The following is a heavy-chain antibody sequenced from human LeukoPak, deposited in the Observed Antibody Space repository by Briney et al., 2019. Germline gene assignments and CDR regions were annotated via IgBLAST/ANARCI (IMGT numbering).Heavy chain of an antibody. V-gene: IGHV4-38-2*01. CDR2: IYHSGST. D-gene: IGHD3-22*01. CDR1: GYSISSGYY. J-gene: IGHJ3*02. Sequence: PSQTLSLTCAVSGYSISSGYYWGWFRQPPGKGLEGIGSIYHSGSTYYNPSLKSRLTISADTPKNQSSLRLGSVTAANTAFYYGARHVREYYDRSGYCVWGTLDIWGQGTMVTVSS. CDR3: ARHVREYYDRSGYCVWGTLDI.